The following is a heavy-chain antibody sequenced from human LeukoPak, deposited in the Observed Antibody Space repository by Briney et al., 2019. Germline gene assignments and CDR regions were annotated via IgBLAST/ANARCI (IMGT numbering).Heavy chain of an antibody. V-gene: IGHV3-7*01. CDR1: GFTFSSYW. CDR3: ARDSGWYSLFFYYFDY. J-gene: IGHJ4*02. D-gene: IGHD6-19*01. Sequence: GGSLRLSCAASGFTFSSYWMSWVRQAPGKGLEWVANVKQDGSEKYYVDSVKGRFTISRDNAKNSLYLQMNSLRAEDTAVYYCARDSGWYSLFFYYFDYWGQGTLVTVSS. CDR2: VKQDGSEK.